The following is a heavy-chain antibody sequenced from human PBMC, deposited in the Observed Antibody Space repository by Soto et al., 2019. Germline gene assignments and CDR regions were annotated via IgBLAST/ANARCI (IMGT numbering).Heavy chain of an antibody. CDR2: ISGSGGST. D-gene: IGHD3-22*01. CDR3: AKGGGDYYDSSGYYLN. J-gene: IGHJ4*02. CDR1: GFTFSSYA. Sequence: GGSLRLSCAASGFTFSSYAMSWVRQAPGKGLEWVSAISGSGGSTYYADSVKGRFTISRDNSKNTLYLQMNSLRAEDTAVYYCAKGGGDYYDSSGYYLNWGQGTLVTVSS. V-gene: IGHV3-23*01.